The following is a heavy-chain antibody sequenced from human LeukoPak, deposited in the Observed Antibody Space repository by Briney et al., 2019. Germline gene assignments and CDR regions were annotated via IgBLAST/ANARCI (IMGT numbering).Heavy chain of an antibody. D-gene: IGHD3-10*01. V-gene: IGHV4-30-2*01. J-gene: IGHJ4*02. CDR3: ARGYYGSGSYCN. CDR1: GGSISSGGYS. Sequence: PSETLSLTCAVSGGSISSGGYSWSWIRQPPGKGLEWIGYIYHSGSTYYNPSLKSRVTISVDRSKNQFSLKLSSVTAADTAVYYCARGYYGSGSYCNWGQGTLVTVSS. CDR2: IYHSGST.